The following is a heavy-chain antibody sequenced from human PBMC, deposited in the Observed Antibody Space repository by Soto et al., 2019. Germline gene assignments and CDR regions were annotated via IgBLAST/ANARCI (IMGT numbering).Heavy chain of an antibody. J-gene: IGHJ6*02. V-gene: IGHV3-23*01. D-gene: IGHD2-2*01. CDR1: GFTFSLYA. CDR2: LSDSGGHT. CDR3: AKDSRSVSVSAARVYGMDV. Sequence: PGGSLRLSCAGSGFTFSLYAMTWVRQAPGKGLEWVSTLSDSGGHTYYADSVKGRFTISRDNPKNTLYLQMNSLRAEDTAVYYCAKDSRSVSVSAARVYGMDVWGQGTTVTVSS.